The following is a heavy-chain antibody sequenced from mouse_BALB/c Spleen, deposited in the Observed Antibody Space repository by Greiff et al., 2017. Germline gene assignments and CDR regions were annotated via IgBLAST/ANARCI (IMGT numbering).Heavy chain of an antibody. CDR3: ARPYGSSYAWFAY. V-gene: IGHV3-6*02. Sequence: VQLQQSGPGLVKPSQSLSLTCSVTGYSITSGYYWNWIRQFPGNKLEWMGYISYDGSNNYNPSLKNRISITRDTSKNQFFLKLNSVTTEDTATYYCARPYGSSYAWFAYWGQGTLVTVSA. J-gene: IGHJ3*01. CDR2: ISYDGSN. D-gene: IGHD1-1*01. CDR1: GYSITSGYY.